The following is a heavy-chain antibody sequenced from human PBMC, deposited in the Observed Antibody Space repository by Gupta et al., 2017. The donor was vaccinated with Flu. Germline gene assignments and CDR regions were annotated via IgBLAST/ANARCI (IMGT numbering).Heavy chain of an antibody. CDR3: ARILKIQHIGATGSGWFDT. CDR2: IKPDGSEK. D-gene: IGHD1-26*01. J-gene: IGHJ5*02. Sequence: KGLEWVADIKPDGSEKYYVDSVRGRFTISRDNAKNSLHLQMNSLRIEDTAVYYCARILKIQHIGATGSGWFDTWGPGTLVTVSS. V-gene: IGHV3-7*01.